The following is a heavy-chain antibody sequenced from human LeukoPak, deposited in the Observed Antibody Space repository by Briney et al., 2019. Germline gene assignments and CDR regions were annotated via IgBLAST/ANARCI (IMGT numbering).Heavy chain of an antibody. J-gene: IGHJ6*02. D-gene: IGHD2-15*01. Sequence: GGSLRLSCAAPGFTVSSNYMSWVRQAPGKGLGWVSVIYSGGSTYYADSVKGRFTISRHNSKNTLYLQMNSLRAEDTAVYYCARVGSYYYYGMDVWGQGTTVTVSS. CDR1: GFTVSSNY. CDR3: ARVGSYYYYGMDV. CDR2: IYSGGST. V-gene: IGHV3-53*04.